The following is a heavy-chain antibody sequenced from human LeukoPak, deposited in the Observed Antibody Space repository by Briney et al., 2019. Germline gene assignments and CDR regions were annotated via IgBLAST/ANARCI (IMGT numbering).Heavy chain of an antibody. CDR2: ISSSSSYI. Sequence: GGSLRLSCAASGVTLSSYSMNWVRQVPGKGLEWVSSISSSSSYIYYADSVKGRFTISRDNAKNSLYLQMNSLRAEDTAVYYCARDFRARYYYDSSGYLGNLAWGQGTLVAVSS. V-gene: IGHV3-21*04. J-gene: IGHJ4*02. CDR1: GVTLSSYS. CDR3: ARDFRARYYYDSSGYLGNLA. D-gene: IGHD3-22*01.